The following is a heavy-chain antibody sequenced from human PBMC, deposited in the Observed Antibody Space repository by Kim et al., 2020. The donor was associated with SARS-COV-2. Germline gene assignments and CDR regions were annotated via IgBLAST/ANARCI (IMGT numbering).Heavy chain of an antibody. J-gene: IGHJ4*02. Sequence: GGSLRLSCAASGFTFGDYAMHWVRQAPGKGLEWVSGIRGNGGSKDYADSVKGRFTISRDNAKNSLYLQMNSLRAEDTALYYCAMDYCGSGVGLWGQGTLVTVSS. CDR3: AMDYCGSGVGL. CDR1: GFTFGDYA. CDR2: IRGNGGSK. D-gene: IGHD3-10*01. V-gene: IGHV3-9*01.